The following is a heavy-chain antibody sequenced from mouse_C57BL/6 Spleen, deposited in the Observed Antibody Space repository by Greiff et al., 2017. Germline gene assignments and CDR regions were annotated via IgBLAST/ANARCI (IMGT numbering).Heavy chain of an antibody. CDR1: GYTFTSYW. CDR3: ARAETAQACWFAY. J-gene: IGHJ3*01. D-gene: IGHD3-2*02. V-gene: IGHV1-55*01. Sequence: QVQLPQPGAELVTPGASVKMSCTASGYTFTSYWITWVKQRPGQGLEWIGAIYPGSGSTNYNEKFKSKATLTVDTSSSTADKQLSSLTSEDSAVYDGARAETAQACWFAYWGQGTLVTVAA. CDR2: IYPGSGST.